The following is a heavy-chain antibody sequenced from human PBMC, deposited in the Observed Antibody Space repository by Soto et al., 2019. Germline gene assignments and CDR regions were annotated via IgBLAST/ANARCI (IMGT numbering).Heavy chain of an antibody. CDR3: ARDSWYSSGWYGQRADAFDI. J-gene: IGHJ3*02. D-gene: IGHD6-19*01. CDR1: GFTFSSYS. V-gene: IGHV3-21*01. Sequence: EVQLVESGGGLVKPGGSLRLSCAASGFTFSSYSMNWVRQAPGKGLEWVSSISSSSSYIYYADSVKGRFTISRDNAKNSLYLQMNSLRAEDTAVYYCARDSWYSSGWYGQRADAFDIWGQGTMVTVSS. CDR2: ISSSSSYI.